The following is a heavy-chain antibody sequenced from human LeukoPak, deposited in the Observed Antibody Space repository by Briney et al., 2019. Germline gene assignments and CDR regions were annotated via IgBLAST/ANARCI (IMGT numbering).Heavy chain of an antibody. CDR3: ARRVVGATIDAFDI. CDR1: GGSISNTSYY. D-gene: IGHD1-26*01. V-gene: IGHV4-39*01. CDR2: IYYSGST. Sequence: PSETLSLTCTVSGGSISNTSYYWGWIRQPPGTGLEWIGSIYYSGSTYYNPSLKSRGTIFVDTSKNQFSLKFSSVTGANTAVYYCARRVVGATIDAFDIWGQGTMVTVSS. J-gene: IGHJ3*02.